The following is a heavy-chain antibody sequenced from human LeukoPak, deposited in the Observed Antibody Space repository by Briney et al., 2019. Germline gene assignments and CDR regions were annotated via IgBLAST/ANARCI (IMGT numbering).Heavy chain of an antibody. V-gene: IGHV3-23*01. D-gene: IGHD3-3*01. J-gene: IGHJ4*02. CDR3: AKVGASRITTFGVVITPLSFDY. CDR2: ISGSGGST. CDR1: GFTFSSYA. Sequence: GGSLRLSCAASGFTFSSYAMSWVRQAPGKGLEWVSAISGSGGSTYYADSVKGRFTISRDNSKNTLYLQMNSLRAEDTAVYYCAKVGASRITTFGVVITPLSFDYWGQGTLVTVSS.